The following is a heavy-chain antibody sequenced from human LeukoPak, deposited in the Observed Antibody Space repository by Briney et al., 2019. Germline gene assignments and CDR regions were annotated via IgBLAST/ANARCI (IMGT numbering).Heavy chain of an antibody. CDR3: ARESESSGWYDY. CDR2: ISGDGGST. Sequence: GGSLRLSCAAPGFMFHDYAIHWIRQAPGKGLEWVSLISGDGGSTFYADSVKGRFTISRDNSKNSLYLQMNSLRSDDTALYYCARESESSGWYDYWGQGTLVTVSS. D-gene: IGHD6-19*01. J-gene: IGHJ4*02. CDR1: GFMFHDYA. V-gene: IGHV3-43*02.